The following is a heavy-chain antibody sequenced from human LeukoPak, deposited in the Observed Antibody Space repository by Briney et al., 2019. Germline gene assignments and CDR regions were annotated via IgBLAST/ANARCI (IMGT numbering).Heavy chain of an antibody. CDR1: GGSFTEYH. CDR3: ARERRVEVSARQTVAFDM. J-gene: IGHJ3*02. Sequence: SETLSLTCAVYGGSFTEYHWSWIRQPPGKSLEWIGEINYTGRTHYTPSLTSRVTISIAMSERQFSLRLTSVTAADTAVYYCARERRVEVSARQTVAFDMWAQGTMVIVSS. V-gene: IGHV4-34*01. D-gene: IGHD5/OR15-5a*01. CDR2: INYTGRT.